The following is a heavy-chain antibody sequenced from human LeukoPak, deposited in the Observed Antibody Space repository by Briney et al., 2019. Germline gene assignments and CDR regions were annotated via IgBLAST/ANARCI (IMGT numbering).Heavy chain of an antibody. V-gene: IGHV3-21*01. CDR1: GFTFITYN. D-gene: IGHD3-9*01. J-gene: IGHJ3*02. CDR3: ARSRYLDWGGAFDM. Sequence: GGSLRLSCAASGFTFITYNINWVRQAPGKGLEWVSSISTNSSYIYYADSVKGRFTISRDDSKNTVYLQLNSLGGEDSAIYYCARSRYLDWGGAFDMWGQGTMVTVSS. CDR2: ISTNSSYI.